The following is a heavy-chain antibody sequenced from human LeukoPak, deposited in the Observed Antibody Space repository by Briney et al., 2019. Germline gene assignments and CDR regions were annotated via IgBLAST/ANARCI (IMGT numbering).Heavy chain of an antibody. CDR3: ARVSIGWYSFDY. Sequence: GGSLRLSCAGSGFTFSTYSIKWVRQAPGKGLEWVSHIGGSGSFIYYADSVKGRFTISRDNAKDTVYLQMNSLRAEDTAVYYCARVSIGWYSFDYWGQGTLVTVSS. V-gene: IGHV3-21*01. CDR1: GFTFSTYS. J-gene: IGHJ4*02. D-gene: IGHD6-19*01. CDR2: IGGSGSFI.